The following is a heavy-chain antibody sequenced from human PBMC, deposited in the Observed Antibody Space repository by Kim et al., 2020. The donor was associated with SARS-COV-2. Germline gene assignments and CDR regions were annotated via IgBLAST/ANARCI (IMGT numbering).Heavy chain of an antibody. CDR3: ARTIEVTLNSYGRVGGIAFDI. J-gene: IGHJ3*02. CDR1: GGSISSSNW. Sequence: SETLSLTCAVSGGSISSSNWWSWVRQPPGKGLEWIGEIYHSGSTNYNPSLKSRVTISVDKSKNQFSLKLSSVTAADTAVYYCARTIEVTLNSYGRVGGIAFDIWGQGTMVTVSS. D-gene: IGHD5-18*01. V-gene: IGHV4-4*02. CDR2: IYHSGST.